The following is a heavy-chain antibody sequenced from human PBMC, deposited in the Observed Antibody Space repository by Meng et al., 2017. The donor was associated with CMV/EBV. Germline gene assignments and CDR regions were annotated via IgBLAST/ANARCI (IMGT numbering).Heavy chain of an antibody. J-gene: IGHJ6*02. CDR2: TIPIFGTA. CDR3: ARHGGTYFDFWSDYTSPKDTYYYCGMDV. Sequence: SVKVSCKASGGTFSNYAISWVRQAPGQGLAGMGGTIPIFGTANYAQRRQGRVTITTDESTTTAHMELSSLRSEDTAVYYCARHGGTYFDFWSDYTSPKDTYYYCGMDVWGQGTTVTVSS. D-gene: IGHD3-3*01. CDR1: GGTFSNYA. V-gene: IGHV1-69*05.